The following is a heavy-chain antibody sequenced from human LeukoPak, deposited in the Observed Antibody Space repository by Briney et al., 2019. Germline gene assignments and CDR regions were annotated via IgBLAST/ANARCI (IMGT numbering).Heavy chain of an antibody. CDR1: GGSISGSSYF. Sequence: SETLALTCAVSGGSISGSSYFWGWIRQPPGKGLGWIGSIYYSDSGKMYYNPSLKSRVTMSADTSKNQFSLRVSSVTAADTAVYYCARRPPALGAFDIWGQGTMVSVSS. CDR3: ARRPPALGAFDI. V-gene: IGHV4-39*01. J-gene: IGHJ3*02. CDR2: IYYSDSGKM.